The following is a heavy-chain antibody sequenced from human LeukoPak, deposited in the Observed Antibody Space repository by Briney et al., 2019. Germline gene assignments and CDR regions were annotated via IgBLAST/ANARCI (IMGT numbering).Heavy chain of an antibody. D-gene: IGHD2-15*01. CDR1: GYTFTSYG. Sequence: ASVKVSCKASGYTFTSYGISWVRQAPGQGLEWMGWISAYNGNTNYARKLQGRVTMTTDTSTSTAYMELRSLRSDDTAVYYCARLKLEGWEWWGGGGFDYWGQGTLVTVSS. CDR3: ARLKLEGWEWWGGGGFDY. J-gene: IGHJ4*02. V-gene: IGHV1-18*01. CDR2: ISAYNGNT.